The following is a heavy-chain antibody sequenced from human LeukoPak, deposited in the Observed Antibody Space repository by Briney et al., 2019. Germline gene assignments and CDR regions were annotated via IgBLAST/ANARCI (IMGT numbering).Heavy chain of an antibody. D-gene: IGHD3-10*01. CDR1: GGSFSGYY. CDR2: INHSGST. V-gene: IGHV4-34*01. CDR3: ARDGITMVRGVIYWFDP. Sequence: SETLSLTCAVYGGSFSGYYWSWIRQPPGRGLEWIGEINHSGSTNYNPSLKSRVTISVDTSKNQFSLKLSSVTAADTAVYYCARDGITMVRGVIYWFDPWGQGTLVTVSS. J-gene: IGHJ5*02.